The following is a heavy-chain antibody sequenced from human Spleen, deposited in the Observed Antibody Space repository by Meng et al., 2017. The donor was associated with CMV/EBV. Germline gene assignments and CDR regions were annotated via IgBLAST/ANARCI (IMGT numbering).Heavy chain of an antibody. V-gene: IGHV3-23*01. D-gene: IGHD3-16*01. Sequence: GESLKISCAASGFTFSSYAMSWVRQAPGKGLEWVSGISGSGDSTYYAESVRGQFTISRDNSKNTLYLQMNSLTAEDTAVYYCAKDYVAPSNAFDIWGQGTMVTVSS. CDR2: ISGSGDST. J-gene: IGHJ3*02. CDR3: AKDYVAPSNAFDI. CDR1: GFTFSSYA.